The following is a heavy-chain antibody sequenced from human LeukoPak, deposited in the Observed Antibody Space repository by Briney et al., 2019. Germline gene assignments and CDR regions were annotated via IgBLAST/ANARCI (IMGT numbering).Heavy chain of an antibody. J-gene: IGHJ4*02. D-gene: IGHD3-9*01. CDR2: ISGSGGST. V-gene: IGHV3-23*01. CDR3: AKGVLRYFDWLNIFVY. Sequence: PGGSLRLSCAASGFTFSSYAMSWVRQAPGKGLEWVSAISGSGGSTYYADSVKGRFTISRDNSKNTLYLQMNSLRAEDTAVYYCAKGVLRYFDWLNIFVYWGQGTLVTVSS. CDR1: GFTFSSYA.